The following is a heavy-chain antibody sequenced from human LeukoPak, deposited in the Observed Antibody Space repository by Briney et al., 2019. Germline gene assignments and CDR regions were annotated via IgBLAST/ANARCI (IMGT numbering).Heavy chain of an antibody. CDR1: GFTFSSYW. J-gene: IGHJ5*02. V-gene: IGHV3-74*01. CDR2: INSDGSST. D-gene: IGHD2-15*01. CDR3: ARDGQGGSFSFDP. Sequence: GGSLRLSCAASGFTFSSYWMHWVRHAPGKGLGWVSRINSDGSSTSYADSVKGRFTISRDNAKNTLYLQMNSLRAEDTAVYYCARDGQGGSFSFDPWGQGTLVTVSS.